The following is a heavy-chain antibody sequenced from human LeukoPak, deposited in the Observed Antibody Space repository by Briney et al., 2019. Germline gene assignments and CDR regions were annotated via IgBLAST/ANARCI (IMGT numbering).Heavy chain of an antibody. Sequence: PSETLSLTCTVSGGSINNGGYYWSWIRQHPGKGLEWIGYIYYSGSSYYNPSLRSRVTISVDTSKNHFSLKLSSVTAADTAVYYCARDSSVTRGIDYWGQGTLVTVSS. J-gene: IGHJ4*02. CDR2: IYYSGSS. D-gene: IGHD4-17*01. V-gene: IGHV4-31*03. CDR1: GGSINNGGYY. CDR3: ARDSSVTRGIDY.